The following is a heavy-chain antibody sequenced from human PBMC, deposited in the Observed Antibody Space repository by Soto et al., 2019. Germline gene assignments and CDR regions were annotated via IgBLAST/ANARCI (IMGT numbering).Heavy chain of an antibody. V-gene: IGHV3-53*01. CDR2: IYSGGTT. D-gene: IGHD1-1*01. Sequence: EVKLVESGGGLIQPGGSLRLSCAASGFTDNNNHMSWVRQAPGKGLEWVSIIYSGGTTYYADSVKGRFTTSRDNSKNTQYLQMNSLRVEDTAVYYCLTAPVVWTYWGQGTLVTVSS. J-gene: IGHJ4*02. CDR1: GFTDNNNH. CDR3: LTAPVVWTY.